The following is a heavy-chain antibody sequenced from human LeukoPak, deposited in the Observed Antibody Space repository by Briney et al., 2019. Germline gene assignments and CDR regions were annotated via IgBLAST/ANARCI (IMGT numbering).Heavy chain of an antibody. CDR1: GFTFSSYS. CDR3: ARDAYYDFWSGYYSTWPLGY. Sequence: PGGSLRLSCAASGFTFSSYSINWVRQAPGKGLEWVSSISSSISYIYYADSVKGRFTISRDNAKNSLYLQMNSLRAEDTAVYYCARDAYYDFWSGYYSTWPLGYWGQGTLVTVSS. J-gene: IGHJ4*02. CDR2: ISSSISYI. V-gene: IGHV3-21*01. D-gene: IGHD3-3*01.